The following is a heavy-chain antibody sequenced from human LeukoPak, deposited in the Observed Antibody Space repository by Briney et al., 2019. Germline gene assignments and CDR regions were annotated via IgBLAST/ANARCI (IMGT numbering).Heavy chain of an antibody. D-gene: IGHD2-2*01. CDR3: ARDRASYAQPPFGGYYYYYMDV. CDR1: GYPLRNYG. Sequence: ASVKVSCKASGYPLRNYGISWVRQAPGQGLEWMGWISVYNGDINYAQKVQGRVTMTTDTSTSTAYMELRSLRSDDTAVYYCARDRASYAQPPFGGYYYYYMDVWGKGTTVTISS. J-gene: IGHJ6*03. CDR2: ISVYNGDI. V-gene: IGHV1-18*01.